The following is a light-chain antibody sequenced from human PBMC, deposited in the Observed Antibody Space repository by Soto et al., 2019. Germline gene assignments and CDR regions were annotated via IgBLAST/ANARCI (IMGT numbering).Light chain of an antibody. J-gene: IGLJ2*01. CDR2: DVS. CDR1: SSDVGGYNY. V-gene: IGLV2-14*01. CDR3: SSYTGSSTYVV. Sequence: QSALTQPASVSGSPGQSITISCTGTSSDVGGYNYVSWYQQHPGKAPKLMIYDVSNRPSGVSNRFSGSKSGNTASLTISGLQAEDEDDYYCSSYTGSSTYVVFGGGTKVTVL.